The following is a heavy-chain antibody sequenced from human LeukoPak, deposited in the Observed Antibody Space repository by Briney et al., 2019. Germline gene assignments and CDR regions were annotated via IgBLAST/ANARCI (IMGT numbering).Heavy chain of an antibody. J-gene: IGHJ2*01. CDR1: GFTFSDYY. V-gene: IGHV3-11*01. CDR3: ARGRPNWYFDL. CDR2: ISSSGSTI. Sequence: GGSLRLSCAASGFTFSDYYMSWIRQAPGKGLECVSYISSSGSTIYYADSVKGRFTISRDNSKNTLYLQMNSLRAEDTAVYYCARGRPNWYFDLWGRGTLVTVSS.